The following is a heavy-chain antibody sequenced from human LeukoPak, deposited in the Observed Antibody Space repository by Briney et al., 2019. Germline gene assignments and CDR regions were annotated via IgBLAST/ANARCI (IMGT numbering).Heavy chain of an antibody. CDR1: GFTFGTYW. D-gene: IGHD2-2*01. Sequence: GGSLRLSCGASGFTFGTYWMHWVRQAPGKGLVWVSGINSDGGTTTYADSVKGRFTISRDNAKNTLYLQMNSLRAEDTAVYYCAKGVVVAPDVTPFDYWGQGTLVTVSS. J-gene: IGHJ4*02. V-gene: IGHV3-74*01. CDR2: INSDGGTT. CDR3: AKGVVVAPDVTPFDY.